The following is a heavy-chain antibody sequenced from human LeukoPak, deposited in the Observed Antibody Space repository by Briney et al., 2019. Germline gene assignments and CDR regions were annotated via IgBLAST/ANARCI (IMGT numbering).Heavy chain of an antibody. CDR1: GFTFNTYA. CDR3: ARRLGYSGYERPKYGMDV. Sequence: TGGSLRLSCAASGFTFNTYAIHWVRQAPGKGLEWVAVISYNGSNKYYADSVKGRFTISRDNSKNTLYLQMNSLRAEDTAVYYCARRLGYSGYERPKYGMDVWGQGTTVTVSS. D-gene: IGHD5-12*01. J-gene: IGHJ6*02. CDR2: ISYNGSNK. V-gene: IGHV3-30-3*02.